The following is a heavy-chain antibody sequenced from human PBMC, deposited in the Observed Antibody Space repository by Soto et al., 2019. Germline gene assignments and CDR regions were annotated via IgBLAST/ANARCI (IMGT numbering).Heavy chain of an antibody. J-gene: IGHJ6*02. D-gene: IGHD6-13*01. CDR2: MNPNSGNT. CDR3: AVQQSSSRYQYYYYGMDV. CDR1: GYTFTSYD. Sequence: GASEKVSCKASGYTFTSYDINWVRQATGQGLEWMGWMNPNSGNTGYAQKFQGRVTMTRNTSISTAYMELSSLRSEDTAVYYCAVQQSSSRYQYYYYGMDVWGQGTTVTVSS. V-gene: IGHV1-8*01.